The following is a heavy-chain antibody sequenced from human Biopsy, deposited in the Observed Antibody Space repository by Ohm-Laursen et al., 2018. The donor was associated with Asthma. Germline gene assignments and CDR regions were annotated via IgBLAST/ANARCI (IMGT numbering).Heavy chain of an antibody. CDR2: VTYDGISQ. Sequence: SLRLSCAASGFTFSNYGMHWVRQVAGKGLDWVAVVTYDGISQYYAESVKGRFTISRDNSRNTLNLQMNSVRPDDTAVYFCARERAGVSGSYNGMDVWGPGTTVSGSS. CDR3: ARERAGVSGSYNGMDV. V-gene: IGHV3-30*03. D-gene: IGHD2-8*01. CDR1: GFTFSNYG. J-gene: IGHJ6*02.